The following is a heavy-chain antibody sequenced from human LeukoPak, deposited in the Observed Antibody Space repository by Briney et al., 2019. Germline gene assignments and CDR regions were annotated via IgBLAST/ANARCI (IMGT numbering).Heavy chain of an antibody. J-gene: IGHJ4*02. CDR1: GFTFSSYA. D-gene: IGHD3-22*01. CDR3: AKDYDSSGYPFDY. CDR2: ISGSGGST. V-gene: IGHV3-23*01. Sequence: GGSLRLSCAASGFTFSSYAMSWIRQAPGKGLEWVSAISGSGGSTYYADSVKGRFTISRDNSKNTLYLQMNSLRAEDTAVYYCAKDYDSSGYPFDYWGQGTLVTVSS.